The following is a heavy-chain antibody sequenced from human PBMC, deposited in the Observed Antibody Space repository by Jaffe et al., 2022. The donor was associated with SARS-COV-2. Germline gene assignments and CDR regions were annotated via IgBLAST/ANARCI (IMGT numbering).Heavy chain of an antibody. J-gene: IGHJ3*02. Sequence: EVQLVESGGGLVQPGGSLRLSCAASGFTFSSYWMSWVRQAPGKGLEWVANIKQDGSEKYYVDSVKGRFTISRDNAKNSLYLQMNSLRAEDTAVYYCASDAAAGTGFYAFDIWGQGTMVTVSS. D-gene: IGHD6-13*01. CDR2: IKQDGSEK. CDR1: GFTFSSYW. CDR3: ASDAAAGTGFYAFDI. V-gene: IGHV3-7*01.